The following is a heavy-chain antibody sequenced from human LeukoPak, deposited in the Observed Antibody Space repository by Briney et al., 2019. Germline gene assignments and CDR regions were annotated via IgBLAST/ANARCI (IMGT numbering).Heavy chain of an antibody. CDR1: GDSISTYY. V-gene: IGHV4-59*01. D-gene: IGHD1-26*01. Sequence: SETLSLTCTVSGDSISTYYWSWIRQPPGKGLEWIGYIYYSGSTNYSPSLKSRVTMSVDTSKNQFSLNLSSVTAADTAVYYCARDSGPYRLFDHWGQGTLVTVSS. CDR2: IYYSGST. CDR3: ARDSGPYRLFDH. J-gene: IGHJ4*02.